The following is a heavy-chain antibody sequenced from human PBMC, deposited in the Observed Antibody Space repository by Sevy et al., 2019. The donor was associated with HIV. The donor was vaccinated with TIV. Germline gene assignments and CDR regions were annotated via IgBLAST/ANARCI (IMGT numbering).Heavy chain of an antibody. CDR3: SRGLYYYDMRGHQEPGDY. V-gene: IGHV3-74*01. CDR2: INSDGSST. D-gene: IGHD3-22*01. Sequence: GGSLRLSCAASGFTFSSYAMSWVRQAPGKGLVWVSRINSDGSSTSYAESVKGRFTISRDNGKNTLYLQMKSLRVEDTAVYFCSRGLYYYDMRGHQEPGDYWGQGVLVTVSS. CDR1: GFTFSSYA. J-gene: IGHJ4*02.